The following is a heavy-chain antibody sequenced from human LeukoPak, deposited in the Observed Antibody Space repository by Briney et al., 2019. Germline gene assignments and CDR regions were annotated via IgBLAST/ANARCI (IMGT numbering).Heavy chain of an antibody. J-gene: IGHJ4*02. Sequence: PVKVSCKASGFTFTNSAMQWVRQARGQRLEWIGWIVVASGNTKYAQKFQERVTITRDMSTSTAYMELSSLSPEDTAVYYCAAAPIEMQQRGFDYWGQGTLVTVSS. CDR3: AAAPIEMQQRGFDY. D-gene: IGHD5-24*01. V-gene: IGHV1-58*02. CDR1: GFTFTNSA. CDR2: IVVASGNT.